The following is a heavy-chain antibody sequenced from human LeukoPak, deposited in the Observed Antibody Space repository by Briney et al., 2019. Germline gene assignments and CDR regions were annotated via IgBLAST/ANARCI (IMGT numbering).Heavy chain of an antibody. D-gene: IGHD3-10*02. CDR1: GFNFDRYT. V-gene: IGHV3-43*01. CDR2: AGWAGGTT. CDR3: AKELDTMFFDY. J-gene: IGHJ4*02. Sequence: GGSLRLSCATSGFNFDRYTIHWVRQAPGKGLEWVSLAGWAGGTTFYSDSVRGRFTISRDSGRKSVYLQMNSLTTDDTASYFCAKELDTMFFDYWGQGALVTVSS.